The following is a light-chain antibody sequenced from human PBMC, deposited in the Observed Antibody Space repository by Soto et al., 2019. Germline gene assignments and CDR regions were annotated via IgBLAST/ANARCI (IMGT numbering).Light chain of an antibody. J-gene: IGLJ1*01. CDR2: SND. CDR3: AAWDDTLSGYV. Sequence: QSLLPQPPSASGTPGHRFTIPCSGSTPNIGTHYVSWYQHLPGSAPKLLIHSNDQRPSGVPDRISASRSGTSASLAISGLRSEDEADYSCAAWDDTLSGYVFGGGTKVTVL. V-gene: IGLV1-47*01. CDR1: TPNIGTHY.